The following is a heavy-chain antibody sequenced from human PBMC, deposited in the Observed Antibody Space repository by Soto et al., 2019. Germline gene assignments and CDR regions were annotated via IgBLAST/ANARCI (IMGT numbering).Heavy chain of an antibody. CDR3: AKGLFVGSPPGGYFDY. D-gene: IGHD1-26*01. J-gene: IGHJ4*02. V-gene: IGHV3-23*01. CDR2: VSGSGGST. Sequence: HPVGSLRLSCAASGFTFSSCAMSWVRQAPGRGLEWVSAVSGSGGSTYYADSVKGRFTISRDNSKNTLYLQMNSLRAEDTAVYYCAKGLFVGSPPGGYFDYWGQGTLVTVSS. CDR1: GFTFSSCA.